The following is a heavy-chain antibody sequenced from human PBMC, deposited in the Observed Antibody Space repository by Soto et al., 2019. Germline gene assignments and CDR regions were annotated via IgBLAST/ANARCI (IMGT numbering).Heavy chain of an antibody. CDR3: ARVPHSTTIYYDYPSGMDV. V-gene: IGHV5-51*01. D-gene: IGHD2-2*01. Sequence: GESLKISCKGSGYSFPSDWIGWVRQMPGKGLEWMGSIYPADSDTRYSPSFQGQVTISADKSIRTAYLKWSSLKASDSGVYYCARVPHSTTIYYDYPSGMDVWGQGTTVTVSS. CDR1: GYSFPSDW. CDR2: IYPADSDT. J-gene: IGHJ6*02.